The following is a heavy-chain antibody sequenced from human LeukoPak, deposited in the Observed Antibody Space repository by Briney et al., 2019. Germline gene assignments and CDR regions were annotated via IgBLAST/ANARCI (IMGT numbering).Heavy chain of an antibody. J-gene: IGHJ4*02. CDR2: IYYSGST. CDR1: GGSISSSNYC. CDR3: ARQGRFLESLLFDY. Sequence: SETLSLTCTVSGGSISSSNYCWGWIRQPPGKGLEWIGSIYYSGSTYYNPSLKSRVAMSVDTSKNQFSLKLSSVTAADTAVYFCARQGRFLESLLFDYWGQGTLATVSS. D-gene: IGHD3-3*01. V-gene: IGHV4-39*01.